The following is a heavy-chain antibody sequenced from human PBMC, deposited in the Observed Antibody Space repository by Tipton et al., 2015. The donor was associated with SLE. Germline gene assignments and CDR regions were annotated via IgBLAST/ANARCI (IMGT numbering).Heavy chain of an antibody. V-gene: IGHV4-61*09. Sequence: TLSLTCSVSGASMNSGSYSWHWIRQPAGKALQWLGHIDSSGNTYYNPSLRSRVSISVDVSRNQFSLTLNSVTAAGTATYSCARAPMVITAFDIWGQGTMVTVSS. D-gene: IGHD2/OR15-2a*01. CDR2: IDSSGNT. CDR1: GASMNSGSYS. CDR3: ARAPMVITAFDI. J-gene: IGHJ3*02.